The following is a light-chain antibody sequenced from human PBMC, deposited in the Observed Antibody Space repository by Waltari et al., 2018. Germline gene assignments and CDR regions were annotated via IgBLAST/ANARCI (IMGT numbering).Light chain of an antibody. J-gene: IGKJ1*01. CDR2: KAS. CDR1: QSIKNW. Sequence: DIQMTQSPSTLSASVGDRVPITFRASQSIKNWLAWYQQKPGKAPKLLIYKASSLESGVPSRFSGSGSGTEFTLTMSSLQPDDFATYYCQQYNSYSETFGQGTKVEIK. CDR3: QQYNSYSET. V-gene: IGKV1-5*03.